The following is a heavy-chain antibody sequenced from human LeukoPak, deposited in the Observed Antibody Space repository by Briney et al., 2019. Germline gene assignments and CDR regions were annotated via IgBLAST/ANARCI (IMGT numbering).Heavy chain of an antibody. J-gene: IGHJ3*02. D-gene: IGHD6-19*01. V-gene: IGHV4-34*01. CDR1: GGSFSGYY. Sequence: SETLSLTCAVYGGSFSGYYWSWIRQPPGKGLEWIGEINHSGSTNYNPSLKSRVTISVDTSKNQFSLNLSSVTAADTAVYYCARPYSSGWYGAFDIWGQGTMVTVSS. CDR2: INHSGST. CDR3: ARPYSSGWYGAFDI.